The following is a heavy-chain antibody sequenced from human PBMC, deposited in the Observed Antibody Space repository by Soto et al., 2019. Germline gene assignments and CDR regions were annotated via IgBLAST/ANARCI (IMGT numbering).Heavy chain of an antibody. J-gene: IGHJ4*02. V-gene: IGHV3-11*01. CDR2: ISSSGSTI. CDR1: GFTCSDYY. D-gene: IGHD3-16*02. Sequence: QVKLVESGGGLVKPGGSLRLSCAASGFTCSDYYMSWMRQAPGKGLEWVSYISSSGSTIYYADSVKGRFTISRDNAKNSLYLQMNSLRAEDTAVYYCARGPYDYVWGSDPPHFDYWGQGTLVTVSS. CDR3: ARGPYDYVWGSDPPHFDY.